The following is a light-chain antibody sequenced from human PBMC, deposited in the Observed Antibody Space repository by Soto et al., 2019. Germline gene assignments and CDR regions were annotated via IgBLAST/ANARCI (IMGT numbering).Light chain of an antibody. J-gene: IGKJ1*01. Sequence: EIVMTQSPATLSVSPGERATLSCRASQSVSSNLAWYQQKPGQAPRLLIYGASTRATGIPARISGSGSGTEVTLTISSRQSEDFAVYYCQHYNNWPRTFGQGTKVEIK. CDR2: GAS. V-gene: IGKV3-15*01. CDR3: QHYNNWPRT. CDR1: QSVSSN.